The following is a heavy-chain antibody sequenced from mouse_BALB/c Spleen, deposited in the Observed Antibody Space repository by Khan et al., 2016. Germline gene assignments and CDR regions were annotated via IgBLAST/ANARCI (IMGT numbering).Heavy chain of an antibody. V-gene: IGHV1-9*01. Sequence: VQLQESGAELMKPGASVKISCKATGYRFSSYWIEWVKQRPGHGLEWIGEILPGNGSTNYNEKFKGKATFTADTSTNTAYMQLSSLTSEDSAAYYCARGAALLENAMDYWGQGTSATVSS. CDR1: GYRFSSYW. J-gene: IGHJ4*01. D-gene: IGHD2-10*01. CDR2: ILPGNGST. CDR3: ARGAALLENAMDY.